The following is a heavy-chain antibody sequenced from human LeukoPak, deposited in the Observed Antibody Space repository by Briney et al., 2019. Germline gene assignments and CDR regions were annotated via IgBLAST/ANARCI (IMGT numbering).Heavy chain of an antibody. J-gene: IGHJ4*02. Sequence: SGGSLRLSCAASGLTVSTNYMTWVRQAPGKGLDWVSIIHSDGSTYYADSVKGRFTISRDNYKNTLYLQTNSLRGEDTAMYYCARDLDYFDSSGSHRRRNYFDYWGQGTLVTVSS. V-gene: IGHV3-53*01. CDR2: IHSDGST. CDR1: GLTVSTNY. D-gene: IGHD3-22*01. CDR3: ARDLDYFDSSGSHRRRNYFDY.